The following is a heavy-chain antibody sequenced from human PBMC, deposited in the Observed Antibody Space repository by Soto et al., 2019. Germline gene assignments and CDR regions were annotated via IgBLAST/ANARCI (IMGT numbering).Heavy chain of an antibody. V-gene: IGHV3-49*03. CDR1: GFTFGDYA. D-gene: IGHD3-22*01. Sequence: PGGSLRLSCTASGFTFGDYAMSWFRQAPGKGLEWVGFIRSKAYGGTTEYAASVKGRFTISRDDSKSIAYLQMNSLKTEDTAVYYCTRVPTMIVVVPHDDAFDIWGLGTMVTVSS. CDR2: IRSKAYGGTT. CDR3: TRVPTMIVVVPHDDAFDI. J-gene: IGHJ3*02.